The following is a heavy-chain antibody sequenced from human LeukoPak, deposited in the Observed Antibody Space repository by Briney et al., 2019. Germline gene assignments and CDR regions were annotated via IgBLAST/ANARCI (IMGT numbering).Heavy chain of an antibody. J-gene: IGHJ4*02. D-gene: IGHD4-17*01. CDR3: ARPYGAAGLD. Sequence: SETLSLTCTVSGGSIGSYYWGWIRQPPGKGLEWIGSIYYSGSTYYNPSLKSRVTISVDTSKNQFSLKLSSVTAADTAVYYCARPYGAAGLDWGQGTLVTVSS. CDR2: IYYSGST. V-gene: IGHV4-39*01. CDR1: GGSIGSYY.